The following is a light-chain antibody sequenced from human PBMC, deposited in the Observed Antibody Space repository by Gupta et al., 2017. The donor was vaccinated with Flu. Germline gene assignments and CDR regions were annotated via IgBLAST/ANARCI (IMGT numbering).Light chain of an antibody. V-gene: IGKV3-20*01. CDR2: GSS. J-gene: IGKJ1*01. CDR3: QQYYSSPWT. CDR1: QSVSSY. Sequence: PGTPSSATGERATLSCRASQSVSSYINWYQQRPGQAPELLIYGSSIRATGVPDRFSGSGSGTEFTLTISRLEPEDFAVYYCQQYYSSPWTFGQGTKVEIK.